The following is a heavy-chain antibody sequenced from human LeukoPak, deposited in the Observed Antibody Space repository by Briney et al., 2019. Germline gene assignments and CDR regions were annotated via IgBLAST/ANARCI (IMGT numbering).Heavy chain of an antibody. CDR3: ARDGYSSSWYDFDY. D-gene: IGHD6-13*01. CDR2: IKHDGSEK. V-gene: IGHV3-7*01. CDR1: GFTFSSYW. J-gene: IGHJ4*02. Sequence: GGSLRLSCAASGFTFSSYWMSWVRQAPGKGLEWVANIKHDGSEKYYVDSVKGRFTISRDNAKNSLYLQMNSLRAEDTAVYYCARDGYSSSWYDFDYWGQGTLVTVSS.